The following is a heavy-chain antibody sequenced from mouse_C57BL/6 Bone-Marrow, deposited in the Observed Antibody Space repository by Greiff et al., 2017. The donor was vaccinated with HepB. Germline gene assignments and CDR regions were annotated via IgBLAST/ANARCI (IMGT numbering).Heavy chain of an antibody. V-gene: IGHV2-9*01. CDR3: AKHGTTTTGDYYAMDY. D-gene: IGHD1-1*01. Sequence: VQLQQSGPGLVAPSQSLSITCTVSGFSLTSYGVDWVRQPPGKGLEWLGVICGGGSTNYNSALLSRLSTSTDNSKRQVSLKMNSLQTDDTAMYYCAKHGTTTTGDYYAMDYWGQGTSVTVSS. CDR1: GFSLTSYG. CDR2: ICGGGST. J-gene: IGHJ4*01.